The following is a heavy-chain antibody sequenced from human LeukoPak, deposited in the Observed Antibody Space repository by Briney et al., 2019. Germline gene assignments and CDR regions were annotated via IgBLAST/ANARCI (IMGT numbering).Heavy chain of an antibody. V-gene: IGHV3-23*01. CDR1: GFTIATFA. J-gene: IGHJ5*02. CDR3: AKDLHYNDGRWEFDP. CDR2: MVGSGES. Sequence: GGSLRLSCAASGFTIATFAMSWVRQAPGKGLEWVSGMVGSGESYYAGSVKGRFTMSRDNSKTTVYLQMNSLRVEDTAIYYCAKDLHYNDGRWEFDPWGQGTLVTVSS. D-gene: IGHD5-24*01.